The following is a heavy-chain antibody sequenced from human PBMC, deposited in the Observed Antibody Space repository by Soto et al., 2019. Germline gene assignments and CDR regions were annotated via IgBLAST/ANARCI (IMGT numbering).Heavy chain of an antibody. J-gene: IGHJ6*02. D-gene: IGHD2-21*02. CDR1: GYAFSSYA. CDR2: INIGSGNT. V-gene: IGHV1-3*04. CDR3: ARDGGDCGYRLTYYYYIGMDV. Sequence: GASVKVCCKASGYAFSSYAMHWVRQAPGRRLEWMGWINIGSGNTEYSQNFQDRITITRDTSASTVYMELSSLRSEDTAVYYCARDGGDCGYRLTYYYYIGMDVWGQGTTVTVSS.